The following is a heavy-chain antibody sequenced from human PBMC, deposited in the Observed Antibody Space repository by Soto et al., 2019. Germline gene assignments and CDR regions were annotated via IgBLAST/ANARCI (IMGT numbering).Heavy chain of an antibody. CDR1: GGSFSGYY. CDR2: INHSGST. J-gene: IGHJ5*02. CDR3: ARRLRWSNWFDP. V-gene: IGHV4-34*01. D-gene: IGHD4-17*01. Sequence: SETLSLTCAVYGGSFSGYYWSWIRQPPGKGLEWIGEINHSGSTNYNPSLKNRVTISVDTSKNQFSLKLSSVTAADTAVYYCARRLRWSNWFDPWGQGTLVTVSS.